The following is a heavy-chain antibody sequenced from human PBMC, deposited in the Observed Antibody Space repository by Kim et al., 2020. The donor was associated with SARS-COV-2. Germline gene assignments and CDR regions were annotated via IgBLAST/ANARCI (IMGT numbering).Heavy chain of an antibody. CDR3: ASAAITMIVVVNVFDI. CDR2: IYYSGST. V-gene: IGHV4-31*03. CDR1: GGSISSGGYY. J-gene: IGHJ3*02. D-gene: IGHD3-22*01. Sequence: SETLSLTCTVSGGSISSGGYYWSWIRQHPGKGLEWIGYIYYSGSTYYNPSLKSRITISVDTPKNQFSLKLSSLTAADTAVYYCASAAITMIVVVNVFDILGQRTMVTFSS.